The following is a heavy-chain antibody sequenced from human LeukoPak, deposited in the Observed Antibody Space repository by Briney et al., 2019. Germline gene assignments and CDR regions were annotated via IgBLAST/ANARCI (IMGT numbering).Heavy chain of an antibody. Sequence: SETLSLTCTVSGGSISGSYWSWIRQPPGKGLEWIGYIHYSGRTNYSPSLKGRVTMSVNTSRNQFSLKLSSVTAADTAVYYCARLVVTSALDWCDPWGQGTLVTVSS. CDR1: GGSISGSY. D-gene: IGHD2-21*02. J-gene: IGHJ5*02. CDR3: ARLVVTSALDWCDP. CDR2: IHYSGRT. V-gene: IGHV4-59*01.